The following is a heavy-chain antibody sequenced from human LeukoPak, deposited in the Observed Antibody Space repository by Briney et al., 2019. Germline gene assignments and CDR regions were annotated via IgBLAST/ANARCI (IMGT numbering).Heavy chain of an antibody. CDR1: GFTFSSYA. V-gene: IGHV3-23*01. CDR2: ISGSGGST. D-gene: IGHD3-3*01. Sequence: PGGSLRLSCAASGFTFSSYAMSWVRQAPGKGLEWVSAISGSGGSTYYADSVKGRFTISRDNSKNTLYLQMNSLRAEDTAVYYCAKDQPGGPYDFWSGYFPEASYYYYYGMDVWGQGTTVTVSS. J-gene: IGHJ6*02. CDR3: AKDQPGGPYDFWSGYFPEASYYYYYGMDV.